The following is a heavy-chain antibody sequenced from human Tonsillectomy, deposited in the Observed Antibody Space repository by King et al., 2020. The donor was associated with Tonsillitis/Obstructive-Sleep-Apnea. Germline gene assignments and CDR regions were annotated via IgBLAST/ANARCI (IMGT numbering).Heavy chain of an antibody. J-gene: IGHJ4*02. Sequence: VQLVESGGGLVKPGGSLRLSCAASGFTFSSYGMNWVRQAPGKGLEWVSAITSSSSYIYYADSVKGRFTISRDNAKNSLYLQMNSLRAEDTAVYYCARGGSSTSWLPFDDYWGQGTLVTVSS. CDR1: GFTFSSYG. CDR3: ARGGSSTSWLPFDDY. V-gene: IGHV3-21*01. D-gene: IGHD2-2*01. CDR2: ITSSSSYI.